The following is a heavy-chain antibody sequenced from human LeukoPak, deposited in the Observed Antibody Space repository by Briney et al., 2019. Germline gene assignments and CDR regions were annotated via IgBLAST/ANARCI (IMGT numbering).Heavy chain of an antibody. V-gene: IGHV3-7*03. CDR3: VGGIGWQPDY. J-gene: IGHJ4*02. D-gene: IGHD6-19*01. Sequence: GGSLRLSCAASLGITFSDYWMNWVRQAPGKGLEWVAIIRQDGRETLYLDSVRGRFTISRDNAKSSVYLEINSLRAEDTAVYYCVGGIGWQPDYWGQGTLVTVSS. CDR2: IRQDGRET. CDR1: LGITFSDYW.